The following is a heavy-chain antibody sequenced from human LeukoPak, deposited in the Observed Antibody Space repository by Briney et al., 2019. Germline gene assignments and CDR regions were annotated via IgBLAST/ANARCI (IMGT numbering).Heavy chain of an antibody. J-gene: IGHJ4*02. CDR2: ISSNGGST. D-gene: IGHD3-22*01. CDR3: VKDDRYYYDSSGYPS. CDR1: GFTFSNYV. V-gene: IGHV3-64D*09. Sequence: GGSLRLSCSASGFTFSNYVMHWVRQVPGKGLEDVSAISSNGGSTYYADSVKGRFTISRDNSKNTVFLQMSSLRTEDTAVYFCVKDDRYYYDSSGYPSWGQGTLVTVSS.